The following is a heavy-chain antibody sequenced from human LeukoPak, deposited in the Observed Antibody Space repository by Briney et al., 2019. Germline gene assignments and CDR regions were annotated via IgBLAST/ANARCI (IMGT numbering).Heavy chain of an antibody. V-gene: IGHV2-5*02. J-gene: IGHJ4*02. CDR1: GFSLSTSGVG. D-gene: IGHD3-10*01. CDR3: AHSRVHYYGSGSYFPKTLDY. Sequence: SGPTLVNPTQTLTLTCTFSGFSLSTSGVGVAWIRRPPGKALEWLALIYWDDDKRYSPSLKSRLTLTKGTSKNQVVLTMTDMDPVDTATYYCAHSRVHYYGSGSYFPKTLDYWGQGTLVTVSS. CDR2: IYWDDDK.